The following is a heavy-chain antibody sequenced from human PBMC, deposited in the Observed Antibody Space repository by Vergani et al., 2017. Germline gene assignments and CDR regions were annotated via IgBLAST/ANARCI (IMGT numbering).Heavy chain of an antibody. CDR1: GYTFTAYY. CDR2: ISPDGFST. D-gene: IGHD3-16*01. V-gene: IGHV1-46*01. J-gene: IGHJ6*02. CDR3: ARDDAKDQLLRWGMDV. Sequence: QVQLVQSGAEVGKPGASVKISCKASGYTFTAYYIHWVRQAPEQGLEWVGVISPDGFSTFYAQKFQGRVTITRDTSTSTVYVEVTSLRSDDTAVYYCARDDAKDQLLRWGMDVWGQGTTVTVSS.